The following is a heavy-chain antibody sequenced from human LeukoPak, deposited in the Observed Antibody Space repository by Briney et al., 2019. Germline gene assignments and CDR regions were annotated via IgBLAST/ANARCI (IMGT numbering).Heavy chain of an antibody. D-gene: IGHD5-12*01. V-gene: IGHV4-39*07. CDR2: IYYSGST. J-gene: IGHJ4*02. Sequence: SETLSLTCTVSGGSISSSSYYWGWIRQPPGKGLEWIGSIYYSGSTYYNPSLKSRVTISVDTSKNQFSLKLSSVTAADTAVYYCARVSRDIVATPFSFFDYWGQGTLVTVSS. CDR3: ARVSRDIVATPFSFFDY. CDR1: GGSISSSSYY.